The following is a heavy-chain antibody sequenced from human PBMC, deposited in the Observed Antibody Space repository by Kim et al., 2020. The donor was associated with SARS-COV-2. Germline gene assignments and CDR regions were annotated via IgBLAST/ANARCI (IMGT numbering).Heavy chain of an antibody. V-gene: IGHV3-7*01. CDR2: IEPDGSGK. CDR3: VRDPFDY. CDR1: GFTFRNYW. Sequence: GGSLRLSCAASGFTFRNYWMDWVRQAPGKGLEWVANIEPDGSGKYYVDSVRGRFTISRDNAKNSLYLQMSGLTTEDTAIYYCVRDPFDYWGQGTLVTVSS. J-gene: IGHJ4*02.